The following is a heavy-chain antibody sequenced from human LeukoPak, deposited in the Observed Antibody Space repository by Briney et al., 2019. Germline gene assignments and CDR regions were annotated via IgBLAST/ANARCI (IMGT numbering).Heavy chain of an antibody. V-gene: IGHV4-59*08. CDR1: GGSISSYY. CDR2: IYYSGST. CDR3: ARHEEYSYGYVY. D-gene: IGHD5-18*01. J-gene: IGHJ4*02. Sequence: SETLSLTCTVSGGSISSYYWSWIRQPPGKGLEWLGYIYYSGSTNYNPSLEGRVTISVDTSKNQFSLKLSSVTAADTAVYYCARHEEYSYGYVYWGQGTLVTVSS.